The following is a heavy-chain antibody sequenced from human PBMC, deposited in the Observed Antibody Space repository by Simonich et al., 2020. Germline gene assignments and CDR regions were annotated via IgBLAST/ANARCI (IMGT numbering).Heavy chain of an antibody. CDR2: IYYSGST. CDR1: GDSISPYD. D-gene: IGHD5-12*01. CDR3: ARHDRWLQFYFDY. Sequence: QVQLQESGPGLVKPSETLSLTCTVSGDSISPYDWSWIRQPPGKGLEWIGYIYYSGSTNNNPSLRSRVTISVDTAKNQFSLKLSSVTAADTAVYYCARHDRWLQFYFDYWGQGTLVTVSS. V-gene: IGHV4-59*08. J-gene: IGHJ4*02.